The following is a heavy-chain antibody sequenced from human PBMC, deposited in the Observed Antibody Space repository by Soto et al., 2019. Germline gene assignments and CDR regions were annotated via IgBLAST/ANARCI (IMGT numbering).Heavy chain of an antibody. Sequence: EVQPVESGGGLVQPGRSLRFSCAASGFTFDDYAMHWVRQAPGKGLEWVSGISWNSGSIGYADSVKGRFTISRDNAKNSLYLQMNSLRAEDTALYYCAKDSGTAMVHWYFDLWGRGTLVTVSS. V-gene: IGHV3-9*01. CDR1: GFTFDDYA. CDR3: AKDSGTAMVHWYFDL. J-gene: IGHJ2*01. D-gene: IGHD5-18*01. CDR2: ISWNSGSI.